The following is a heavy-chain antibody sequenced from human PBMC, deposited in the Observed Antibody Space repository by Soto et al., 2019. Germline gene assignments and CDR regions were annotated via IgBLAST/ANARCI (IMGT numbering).Heavy chain of an antibody. D-gene: IGHD6-6*01. Sequence: QVQLVESGGGVVQPGRSLRLSCAASGFTFSSYAMHWVRQAPGKGLEWVAVISYDGSNKYYADSVKGRFTISRDNSKNTLYRQMNSLRAEDTAVYYCARGRRGYSSSLDAFDIWGQGTMVTVSS. J-gene: IGHJ3*02. V-gene: IGHV3-30-3*01. CDR2: ISYDGSNK. CDR1: GFTFSSYA. CDR3: ARGRRGYSSSLDAFDI.